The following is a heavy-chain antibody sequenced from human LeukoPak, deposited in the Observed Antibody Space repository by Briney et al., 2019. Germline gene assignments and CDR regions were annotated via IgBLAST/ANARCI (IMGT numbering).Heavy chain of an antibody. J-gene: IGHJ4*02. CDR1: GFTFSSYA. CDR3: AKESRTIAVAGADY. V-gene: IGHV3-23*01. CDR2: ISGGGGTT. Sequence: GGSLRLSCAASGFTFSSYAMSWVRQAPGKGLAWVTAISGGGGTTYYADSVRGRFTISRDNSKNMLYLQMNSLRAEDTAVYYCAKESRTIAVAGADYWGQGTLVTVSS. D-gene: IGHD6-19*01.